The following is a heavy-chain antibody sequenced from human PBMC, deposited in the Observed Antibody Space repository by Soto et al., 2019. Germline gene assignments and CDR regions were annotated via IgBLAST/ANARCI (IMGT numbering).Heavy chain of an antibody. V-gene: IGHV1-69*01. D-gene: IGHD5-12*01. Sequence: QVQLVQSGAEVKKPGSSVKVSCTASGGTFSSYAISWVRQAPGQGLEWMGGIIPIFGTANYAQKFQGRVTITADESTSTAYMELSSLRSEDTAVYYCASAPTMATITGYFDLWGRGTLVTVSS. CDR2: IIPIFGTA. J-gene: IGHJ2*01. CDR3: ASAPTMATITGYFDL. CDR1: GGTFSSYA.